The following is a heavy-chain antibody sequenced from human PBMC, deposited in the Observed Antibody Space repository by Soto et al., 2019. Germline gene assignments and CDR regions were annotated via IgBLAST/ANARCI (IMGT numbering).Heavy chain of an antibody. CDR3: ARGRGWRDY. J-gene: IGHJ4*02. Sequence: QVQLVQSGAEVKKPGASVKVSCKISGYTFTSYDIHWVRQATGQGLEWMGWMNPNNGYTDYAQKFQGRVTMTRDTSLSTAYMELSSLTSDDTAVYYCARGRGWRDYWGQGTLVTVSS. D-gene: IGHD6-19*01. CDR1: GYTFTSYD. CDR2: MNPNNGYT. V-gene: IGHV1-8*01.